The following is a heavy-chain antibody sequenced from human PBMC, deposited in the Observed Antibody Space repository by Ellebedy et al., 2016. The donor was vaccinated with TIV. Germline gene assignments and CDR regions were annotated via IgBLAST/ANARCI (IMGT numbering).Heavy chain of an antibody. CDR2: ISAYNGNT. CDR3: ARGSVGATTRYYFDY. V-gene: IGHV1-18*01. D-gene: IGHD1-26*01. CDR1: GYTFTSYG. J-gene: IGHJ4*02. Sequence: ASVKVSCKASGYTFTSYGISWVRQAPGQGLEWMGWISAYNGNTNYAQKLQGRVTMTTDTSTSTAYMELRSLRSDDTAVYYCARGSVGATTRYYFDYWGQGTLVTVSS.